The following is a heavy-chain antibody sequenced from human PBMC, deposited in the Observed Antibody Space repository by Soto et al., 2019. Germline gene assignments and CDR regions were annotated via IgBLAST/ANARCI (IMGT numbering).Heavy chain of an antibody. D-gene: IGHD3-16*01. CDR1: GGSISSRSYY. CDR2: ISYSGTT. CDR3: ARQNSLDWFDP. V-gene: IGHV4-39*01. J-gene: IGHJ5*02. Sequence: QLQLQESGPGLVKPSETLSLTCSVSGGSISSRSYYWDWIRQPPGKRLEWIGGISYSGTTYYNPSPPSRVTISVVTSKQQFSLKLTSVSAADTAVYFCARQNSLDWFDPWGQGTLVTVSS.